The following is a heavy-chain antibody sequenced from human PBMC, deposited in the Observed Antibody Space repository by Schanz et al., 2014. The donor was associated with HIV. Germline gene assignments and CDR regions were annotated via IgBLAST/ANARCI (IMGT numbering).Heavy chain of an antibody. V-gene: IGHV3-72*01. Sequence: VHLVESGGGLVQPGGSLRLSCAASGFTFSDHYMDWVRQAPGKGLEWVGRSKNKANGYITGYTASVKGRFTISRDDSRNSLYLQMNSLKTEDTAVYFCARWRSGAPSNWGQGTLVTVSS. CDR3: ARWRSGAPSN. J-gene: IGHJ4*02. D-gene: IGHD3-10*01. CDR1: GFTFSDHY. CDR2: SKNKANGYIT.